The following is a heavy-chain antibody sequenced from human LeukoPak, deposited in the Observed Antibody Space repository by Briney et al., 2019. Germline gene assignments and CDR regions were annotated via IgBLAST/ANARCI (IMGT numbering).Heavy chain of an antibody. CDR1: GFTLSSFG. CDR3: AKDQGTYGPYYFDY. CDR2: IRFDGSNK. D-gene: IGHD3-10*01. Sequence: GGSLRLSCAASGFTLSSFGMHWVRQAPDKGLEWVAFIRFDGSNKYYADSVKGRFTISRDNSKNTLYLQMNSLRAEDTAVYYCAKDQGTYGPYYFDYWGQGTLVTVSS. V-gene: IGHV3-30*02. J-gene: IGHJ4*02.